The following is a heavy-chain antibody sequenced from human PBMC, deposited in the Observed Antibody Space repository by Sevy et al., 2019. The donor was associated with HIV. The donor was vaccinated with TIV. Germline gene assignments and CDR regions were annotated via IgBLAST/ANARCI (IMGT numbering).Heavy chain of an antibody. D-gene: IGHD2-2*01. CDR1: GFSFSNYW. CDR3: ARDCSSASCLWGMDV. V-gene: IGHV3-7*03. J-gene: IGHJ6*02. Sequence: GGSLRLSCAASGFSFSNYWMSWVRHAPGKGLEWVANIKRDGSEKYYVASVKGRFTISRDNAKTSLFLQMNSLRGEDTAVYYCARDCSSASCLWGMDVWGQGTTVTVSS. CDR2: IKRDGSEK.